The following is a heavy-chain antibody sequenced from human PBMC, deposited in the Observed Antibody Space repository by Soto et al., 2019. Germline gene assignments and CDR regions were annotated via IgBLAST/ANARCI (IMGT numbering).Heavy chain of an antibody. J-gene: IGHJ4*02. CDR1: GYSFTTYW. Sequence: PGESLKISCKGSGYSFTTYWIGWVRQMPGKGLELMGIMYPGDSDTRYSPSFQGQVTISADKSISTAYLQWSSLKSSDTAIYYCARGYRPPTYYFEYWGQGTLVTVSS. CDR3: ARGYRPPTYYFEY. V-gene: IGHV5-51*01. CDR2: MYPGDSDT. D-gene: IGHD1-1*01.